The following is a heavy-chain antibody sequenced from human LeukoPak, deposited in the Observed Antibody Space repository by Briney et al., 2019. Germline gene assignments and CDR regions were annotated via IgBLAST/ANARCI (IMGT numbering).Heavy chain of an antibody. CDR3: ARASRGYSYGSGY. D-gene: IGHD5-18*01. V-gene: IGHV3-30-3*01. J-gene: IGHJ4*02. Sequence: PGRSLRLSCAASGFTFSSYAMHWVRQAPGKGLEWVAVISYDGSNKYHADSVKGRFTISRDNSKNTLYLQMNSLRAEDTAVYYCARASRGYSYGSGYWGQGTLVTVSS. CDR2: ISYDGSNK. CDR1: GFTFSSYA.